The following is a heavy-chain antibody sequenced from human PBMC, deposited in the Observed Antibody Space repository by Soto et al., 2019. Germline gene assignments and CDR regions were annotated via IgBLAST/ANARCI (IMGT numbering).Heavy chain of an antibody. CDR3: ARGRQPRSYTYNGMDV. CDR2: VYYSGST. V-gene: IGHV4-4*02. J-gene: IGHJ6*02. Sequence: QVQLQESGPGLVKPSGTLFLTCAVSGGSITSSNWWSWVRQPPGKGLEWIGEVYYSGSTNYNPSLKGRVAMSVDKSKNQFSLHLSSVTAADTAVYFCARGRQPRSYTYNGMDVWGQGTTVTVSS. CDR1: GGSITSSNW. D-gene: IGHD1-1*01.